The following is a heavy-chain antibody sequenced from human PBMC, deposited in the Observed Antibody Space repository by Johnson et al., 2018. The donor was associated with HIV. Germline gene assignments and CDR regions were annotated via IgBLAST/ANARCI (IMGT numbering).Heavy chain of an antibody. CDR1: GFTFSNYA. V-gene: IGHV3-30*04. CDR3: ARDRSRQLLLTSDAFDI. J-gene: IGHJ3*02. CDR2: IRYDGRNK. D-gene: IGHD2-15*01. Sequence: QVQLVESGGGVVQPGRSLRLSCAASGFTFSNYAMHWVRQVPGKGLEWVAIIRYDGRNKYYADSVKGRFTLSRDNSKNTLYLQMNSLRAEDTAVYYCARDRSRQLLLTSDAFDIWGQGTMVTVSS.